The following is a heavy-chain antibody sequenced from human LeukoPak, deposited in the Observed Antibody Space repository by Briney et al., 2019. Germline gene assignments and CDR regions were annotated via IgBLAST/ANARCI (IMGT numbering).Heavy chain of an antibody. Sequence: SETLSLTCTVSGGSISSSSHYWGWIRQPPGKGLEWIGSIYYSGSTYYNPSLKSRVTISVDTSKNQFSLKLSSVTAADTAVYYCARDRGYLDGFDIWGQGTMVTVSS. J-gene: IGHJ3*02. V-gene: IGHV4-39*07. CDR2: IYYSGST. CDR3: ARDRGYLDGFDI. D-gene: IGHD3-10*01. CDR1: GGSISSSSHY.